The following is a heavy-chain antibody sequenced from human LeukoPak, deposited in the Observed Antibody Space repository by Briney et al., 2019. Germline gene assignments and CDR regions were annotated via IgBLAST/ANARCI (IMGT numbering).Heavy chain of an antibody. CDR2: IKQAGSEN. CDR3: ARVRGDYYLDY. D-gene: IGHD3-16*01. CDR1: GFTFSSYA. J-gene: IGHJ4*02. Sequence: GGSLRLSCASSGFTFSSYAMQWVRQAPGKGLEWVANIKQAGSENSYVDSVKGRFTISRDNAKNSLYLQINSLRAEDTAVYYCARVRGDYYLDYWGQGTLVTVSS. V-gene: IGHV3-7*01.